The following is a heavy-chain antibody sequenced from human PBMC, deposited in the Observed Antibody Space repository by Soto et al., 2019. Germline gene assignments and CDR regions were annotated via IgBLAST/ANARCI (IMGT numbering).Heavy chain of an antibody. CDR2: MNPNSGNT. CDR1: GYTFTSYD. Sequence: ASVKVSCKASGYTFTSYDINWVRQATGQGLEWMGWMNPNSGNTGYAQKFQGRVTMTRNTSISTAYMELSSLRSEDTAVYYCARDRHMTTGFDYWGQGTLVTVSS. V-gene: IGHV1-8*01. D-gene: IGHD4-17*01. CDR3: ARDRHMTTGFDY. J-gene: IGHJ4*02.